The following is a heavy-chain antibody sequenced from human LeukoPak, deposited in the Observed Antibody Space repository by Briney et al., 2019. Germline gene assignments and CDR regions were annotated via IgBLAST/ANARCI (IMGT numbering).Heavy chain of an antibody. CDR3: ARAWYYYGSGPHPFDP. D-gene: IGHD3-10*01. CDR2: INPNSGGT. V-gene: IGHV1-2*02. CDR1: GYTFTGYY. Sequence: ASVKVSCKASGYTFTGYYMHWVRQAPGQGLEWMGWINPNSGGTNYAQKFQGRVTMTRGTSISTAYMELSRLRSDDTAVYYCARAWYYYGSGPHPFDPWGQGTLVTVSS. J-gene: IGHJ5*02.